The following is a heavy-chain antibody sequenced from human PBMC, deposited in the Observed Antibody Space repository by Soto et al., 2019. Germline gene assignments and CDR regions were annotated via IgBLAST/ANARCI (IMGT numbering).Heavy chain of an antibody. CDR1: GYTFTSYG. J-gene: IGHJ3*02. Sequence: ASVKVSCKASGYTFTSYGISWVRQAPGQGLEWMGWISAYNGNTNYAQKLQGRVTMTTDTSTSTAYMELRSLRSEDTAVYYCAADSGPHIPWCGERVSGAFDIWGQGTMVTVSS. D-gene: IGHD3-10*01. CDR3: AADSGPHIPWCGERVSGAFDI. CDR2: ISAYNGNT. V-gene: IGHV1-18*01.